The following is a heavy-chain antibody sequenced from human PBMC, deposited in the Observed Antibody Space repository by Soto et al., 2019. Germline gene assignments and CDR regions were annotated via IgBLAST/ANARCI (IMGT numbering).Heavy chain of an antibody. D-gene: IGHD5-18*01. V-gene: IGHV3-53*01. CDR3: ARSGYSFAWGY. J-gene: IGHJ4*02. Sequence: EVQLVESGGGLIPPGGSLRLSCAASGFLVNSAYMTWVRQAPGKGLEWLSMINSDGTTLYAESVKGRFTISKDHSKNRLDLQMNSLRAEDTAMYYCARSGYSFAWGYWGQGTLVTVTS. CDR2: INSDGTT. CDR1: GFLVNSAY.